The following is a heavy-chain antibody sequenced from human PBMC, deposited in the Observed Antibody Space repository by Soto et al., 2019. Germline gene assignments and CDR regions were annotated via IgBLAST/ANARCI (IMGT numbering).Heavy chain of an antibody. CDR2: IIPIFKTP. V-gene: IGHV1-69*01. D-gene: IGHD5-12*01. J-gene: IGHJ4*02. Sequence: QVQLVQSGAEVKKPGSSVKVSCKASGDTLNNYAINWVRQAPGQGLEWMGGIIPIFKTPTYAQKFQGRVTIAADESTSTAYMEVSSLRSDDTAVYFCATLASGGYFFQYWGQGTLVTVSS. CDR1: GDTLNNYA. CDR3: ATLASGGYFFQY.